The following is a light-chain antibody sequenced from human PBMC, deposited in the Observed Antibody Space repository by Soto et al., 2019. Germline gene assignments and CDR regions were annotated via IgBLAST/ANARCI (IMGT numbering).Light chain of an antibody. V-gene: IGLV2-8*01. CDR1: SSDVGGYKF. J-gene: IGLJ2*01. Sequence: QSALTQPPSASGSPGQSVTISCTGTSSDVGGYKFVSWYQQHPGKAPRLIIYEVNRRPSGVPDRFSGSKSGNTASLTVSGLQDEDEAVYYCSSFGGSNDVLFGGGTKVTVL. CDR3: SSFGGSNDVL. CDR2: EVN.